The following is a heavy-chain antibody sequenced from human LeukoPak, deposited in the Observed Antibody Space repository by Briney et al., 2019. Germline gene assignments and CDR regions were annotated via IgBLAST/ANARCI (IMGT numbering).Heavy chain of an antibody. Sequence: PGGSLRLSCAASRFTFSSYWMHWVRQAPGKGLVWVSRINSDGSSTTYADSVKGRFTISRDNAKNSLYLQMNSLRAEDTALYYCARGYRDLAYFDYWGQGTLVTVSS. J-gene: IGHJ4*02. CDR3: ARGYRDLAYFDY. D-gene: IGHD3-16*02. CDR2: INSDGSST. V-gene: IGHV3-74*01. CDR1: RFTFSSYW.